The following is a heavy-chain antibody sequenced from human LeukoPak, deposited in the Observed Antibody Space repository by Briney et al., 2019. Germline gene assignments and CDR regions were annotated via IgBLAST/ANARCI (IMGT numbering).Heavy chain of an antibody. D-gene: IGHD5-18*01. J-gene: IGHJ2*01. CDR1: GYTFTRYD. V-gene: IGHV1-8*01. CDR3: TRMRGYTYGYWYLDL. Sequence: ASVTVSFKSAGYTFTRYDFNSVRQAPGKRLEWMGCMNPTRGNTGYAPKFQGRGTMTRGASIATAYMELISRTSEDTALYYCTRMRGYTYGYWYLDLWGRGTPVTVSS. CDR2: MNPTRGNT.